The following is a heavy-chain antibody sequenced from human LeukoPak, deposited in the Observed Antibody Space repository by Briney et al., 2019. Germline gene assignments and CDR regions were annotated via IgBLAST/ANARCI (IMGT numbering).Heavy chain of an antibody. V-gene: IGHV3-48*01. CDR1: AFTFSGYS. J-gene: IGHJ5*02. CDR3: ARDRVGDYYGSGSPNWFDP. CDR2: ISSSSNTI. D-gene: IGHD3-10*01. Sequence: GGSLRLSCAASAFTFSGYSMNWVRQAPGKGLEWISYISSSSNTIYYADSMKGRFTISRDNAKNSLYLQMNSLRAEDTAVYYCARDRVGDYYGSGSPNWFDPWGQGTLVTVSS.